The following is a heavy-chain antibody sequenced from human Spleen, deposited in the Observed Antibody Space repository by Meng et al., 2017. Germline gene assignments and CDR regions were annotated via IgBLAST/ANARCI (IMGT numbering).Heavy chain of an antibody. CDR1: GGSFSGYY. V-gene: IGHV4-34*01. CDR3: ARTMLGLRPQTLVTGRDDAFDI. J-gene: IGHJ3*02. CDR2: INHSGST. Sequence: SETLSLTCAVYGGSFSGYYWSWIRQPPGKGLEWIGEINHSGSTNYNPSLKSRVTISVDTSKNQFSLKLSSVTAADTAVYYCARTMLGLRPQTLVTGRDDAFDIWGQGTVVTVSS. D-gene: IGHD3-16*01.